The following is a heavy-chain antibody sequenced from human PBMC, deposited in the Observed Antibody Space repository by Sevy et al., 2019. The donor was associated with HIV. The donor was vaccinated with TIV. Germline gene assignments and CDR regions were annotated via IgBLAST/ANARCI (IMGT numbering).Heavy chain of an antibody. CDR2: ISAYNGNT. CDR3: AGATEGGDFDY. V-gene: IGHV1-18*01. D-gene: IGHD1-26*01. Sequence: ASVKVSCKASGYTFTSYGISWVRQAPGQGLEWMGWISAYNGNTNYAQKLQGRVTMTTDTSTSTAYMELRSLSSDETAVYYCAGATEGGDFDYWGQGTLVTVSS. CDR1: GYTFTSYG. J-gene: IGHJ4*02.